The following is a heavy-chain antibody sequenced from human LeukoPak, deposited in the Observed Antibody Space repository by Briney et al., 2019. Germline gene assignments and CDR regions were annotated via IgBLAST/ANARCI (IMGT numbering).Heavy chain of an antibody. V-gene: IGHV3-23*01. Sequence: GGSLRLSCAASGFTFSSYAMNWVRQAPGKGLEWVSAISGSAGRAYYADSVKGRFTISRDNSKNTLYLQMNSLRAEDTAVYYCAKEYSGTFSPFPSYFDCWGQGTLVTVSS. CDR2: ISGSAGRA. CDR1: GFTFSSYA. J-gene: IGHJ4*02. CDR3: AKEYSGTFSPFPSYFDC. D-gene: IGHD1-26*01.